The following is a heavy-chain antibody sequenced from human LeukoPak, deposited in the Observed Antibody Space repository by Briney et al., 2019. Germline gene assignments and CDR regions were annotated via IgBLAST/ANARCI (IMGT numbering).Heavy chain of an antibody. D-gene: IGHD2-2*02. CDR3: ARLAIHCSSTSCYTDDY. CDR1: GGTFSSYA. Sequence: GASVKVSCKASGGTFSSYAISWVRQAPGQGLEWVGGIIPIFGTANYAQKFQGRVTITADESTSTAYMELSSLRSEDTAVYYCARLAIHCSSTSCYTDDYWGQGTLVTVSS. CDR2: IIPIFGTA. J-gene: IGHJ4*02. V-gene: IGHV1-69*13.